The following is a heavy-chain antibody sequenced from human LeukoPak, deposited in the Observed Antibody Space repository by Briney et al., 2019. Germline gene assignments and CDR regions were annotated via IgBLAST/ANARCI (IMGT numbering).Heavy chain of an antibody. CDR3: ARGAITIFGVVLGDYYYGMDV. CDR2: ISAYNGNT. J-gene: IGHJ6*02. D-gene: IGHD3-3*01. Sequence: ASVKVSCKASGYTFTSYGISWVRQAPGQGLEWMGWISAYNGNTNYAQKLQGRVTMTTDTSTSTVYMELRSLRSDDTAVYYCARGAITIFGVVLGDYYYGMDVWGQGTTVTVSS. V-gene: IGHV1-18*01. CDR1: GYTFTSYG.